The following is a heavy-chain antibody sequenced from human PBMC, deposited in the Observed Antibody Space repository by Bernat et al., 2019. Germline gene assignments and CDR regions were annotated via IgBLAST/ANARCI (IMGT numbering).Heavy chain of an antibody. D-gene: IGHD6-13*01. Sequence: QVQLVESGGGVVQPGRSLRLSCAASGFTFSIYAMHWVRQAPGKGLEWVAVISYDGSNKYYADSVKGRFTISRDNSKNTLYLQMNSLRAEDTAVYYCARVAAAAGTKYYYYYGMDVWGQGTTVTVSS. J-gene: IGHJ6*02. CDR1: GFTFSIYA. V-gene: IGHV3-30-3*01. CDR2: ISYDGSNK. CDR3: ARVAAAAGTKYYYYYGMDV.